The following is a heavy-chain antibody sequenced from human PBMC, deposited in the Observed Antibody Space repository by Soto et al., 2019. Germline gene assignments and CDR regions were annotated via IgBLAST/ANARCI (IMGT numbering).Heavy chain of an antibody. CDR1: GYTFPSYD. J-gene: IGHJ6*03. CDR3: ARGSTVTTGDYYYYYYMDV. CDR2: MNPNSGNT. V-gene: IGHV1-8*01. D-gene: IGHD4-17*01. Sequence: ASVKVSCKASGYTFPSYDINWVRQATGQGLEWMGWMNPNSGNTGYAQKFQGRVTMTRNTSISTAYMELSSLRSEDTAVYYCARGSTVTTGDYYYYYYMDVWGKGTTVTVSS.